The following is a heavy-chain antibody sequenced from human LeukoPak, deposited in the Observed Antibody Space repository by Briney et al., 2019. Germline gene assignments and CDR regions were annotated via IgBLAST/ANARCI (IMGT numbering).Heavy chain of an antibody. Sequence: GGSLRLSCTASGFTSGEYALSWFRQAPGKGLQWVGFIKSKINGGTTQYAASVKGRFTISSDDSKGLAYLQMNSLKTEDTAVYYCSRGTWYGGAFDHWGQGTLVTVSS. CDR1: GFTSGEYA. D-gene: IGHD6-13*01. CDR2: IKSKINGGTT. J-gene: IGHJ4*02. V-gene: IGHV3-49*03. CDR3: SRGTWYGGAFDH.